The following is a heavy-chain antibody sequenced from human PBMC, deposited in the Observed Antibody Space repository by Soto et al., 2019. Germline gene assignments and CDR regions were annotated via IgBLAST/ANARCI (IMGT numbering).Heavy chain of an antibody. V-gene: IGHV5-51*01. CDR1: GYSLSSDW. CDR3: ARKHSSASGAFDI. D-gene: IGHD6-6*01. J-gene: IGHJ3*02. Sequence: GESLKISCKGSGYSLSSDWIGWVRQMPGKGLEWMGIIYPGDSDTRYTPSFQGQVSISADKSINTAYLQWSSLKASDTAMYYCARKHSSASGAFDIWGQGTMDTGSS. CDR2: IYPGDSDT.